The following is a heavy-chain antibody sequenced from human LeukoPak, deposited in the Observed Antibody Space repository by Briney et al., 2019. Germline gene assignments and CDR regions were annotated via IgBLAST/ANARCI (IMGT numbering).Heavy chain of an antibody. CDR2: ISSKAYGGTT. CDR1: GFIFGDYG. Sequence: PGGSVKVSCTASGFIFGDYGMSWFRQAPGKGLEWVGFISSKAYGGTTEYAASVKGRFTMSRDDSKSTAYLQMNSLKTEDTAVYYCTRVGPGVIVVYDAFDVWGQGTMVTVSS. J-gene: IGHJ3*01. CDR3: TRVGPGVIVVYDAFDV. V-gene: IGHV3-49*03. D-gene: IGHD3-22*01.